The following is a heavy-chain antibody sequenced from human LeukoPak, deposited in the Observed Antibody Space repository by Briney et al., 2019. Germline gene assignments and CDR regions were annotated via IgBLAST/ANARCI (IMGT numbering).Heavy chain of an antibody. V-gene: IGHV4-39*07. CDR3: ARDGSSWYVRTRFDY. CDR2: IYYSGST. J-gene: IGHJ4*02. Sequence: SGTLPLACAVSGGSISSSSYYWGWIRQPPGKGLEWIGSIYYSGSTYYNPSLKSRVTISVDTSKNQFSLKLSSVTAADTAVYYCARDGSSWYVRTRFDYWGQGTLVTVSS. CDR1: GGSISSSSYY. D-gene: IGHD6-13*01.